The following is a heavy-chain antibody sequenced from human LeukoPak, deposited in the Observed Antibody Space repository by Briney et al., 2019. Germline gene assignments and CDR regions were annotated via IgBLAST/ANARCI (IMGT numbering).Heavy chain of an antibody. Sequence: GGSLRLSCVASGFSFSDYYMTWIRQAPGKGLEWISYVWKSGNTIYYSDSVKGRFTVSRDNAKNSLYLQMNDLRAEDTAVYYCARDQHTYYYDSSGLAPGFDYWGQGTLVTVSS. J-gene: IGHJ4*02. CDR3: ARDQHTYYYDSSGLAPGFDY. CDR2: VWKSGNTI. D-gene: IGHD3-22*01. V-gene: IGHV3-11*04. CDR1: GFSFSDYY.